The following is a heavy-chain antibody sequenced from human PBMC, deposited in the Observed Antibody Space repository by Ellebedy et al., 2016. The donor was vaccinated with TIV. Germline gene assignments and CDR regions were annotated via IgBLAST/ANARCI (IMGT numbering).Heavy chain of an antibody. CDR3: TRASGVQWLSSSGDY. CDR2: INTNNGNT. Sequence: AASVKVSCKASGYSFGSYDISWVRQAPGQGLEWMGWINTNNGNTNYAEKGQGRVTMTRDSSTNTAYLELRSLRSDDTAVYYCTRASGVQWLSSSGDYWGQGTLVTVSS. V-gene: IGHV1-18*01. D-gene: IGHD3-22*01. CDR1: GYSFGSYD. J-gene: IGHJ4*02.